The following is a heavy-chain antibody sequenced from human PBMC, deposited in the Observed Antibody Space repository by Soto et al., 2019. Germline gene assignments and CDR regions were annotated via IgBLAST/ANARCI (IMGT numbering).Heavy chain of an antibody. CDR2: INAGNGNT. V-gene: IGHV1-3*01. CDR1: GYTFTSYA. CDR3: ASAPVAPAAPEHP. J-gene: IGHJ5*02. Sequence: QVQLVQSGAEVKKPGASVKVSCKASGYTFTSYAMHWVRQAPGQRLEWMGWINAGNGNTKYSQKFQGRDTITRDTSASTANLVLSSLGSKDTAGYTSASAPVAPAAPEHPWAQGTLFTLS.